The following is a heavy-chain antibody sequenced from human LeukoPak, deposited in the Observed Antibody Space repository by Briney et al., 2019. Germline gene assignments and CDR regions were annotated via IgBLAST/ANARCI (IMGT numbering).Heavy chain of an antibody. CDR3: AKDPSLLWFGELLQRGAYGMDV. CDR2: IRYDGSNK. D-gene: IGHD3-10*01. Sequence: GGSLRLSCAASGFTFSRYGMHWVRQAPGKGLEWVAFIRYDGSNKYYADSVKGRFTISRDNSKNTLYLQMNSLRAEDTAVYYCAKDPSLLWFGELLQRGAYGMDVWGQGTTVTVSS. V-gene: IGHV3-30*02. J-gene: IGHJ6*02. CDR1: GFTFSRYG.